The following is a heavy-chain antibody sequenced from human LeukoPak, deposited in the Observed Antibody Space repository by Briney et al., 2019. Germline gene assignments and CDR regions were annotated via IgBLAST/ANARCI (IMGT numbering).Heavy chain of an antibody. J-gene: IGHJ4*02. CDR3: AKEGRSLQTY. V-gene: IGHV3-7*03. CDR2: IKQDGSKK. Sequence: GGSLRLSCVASGFPFSSYWMTWVRQAPGKGLEWVANIKQDGSKKSYVDSVKGRFTISKDNAKNSLYLQMNSLRVEDTAVYYCAKEGRSLQTYWGQGTLVTVSS. D-gene: IGHD5-24*01. CDR1: GFPFSSYW.